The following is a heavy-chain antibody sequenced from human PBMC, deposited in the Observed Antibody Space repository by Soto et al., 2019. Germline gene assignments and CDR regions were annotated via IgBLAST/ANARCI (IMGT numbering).Heavy chain of an antibody. D-gene: IGHD2-2*02. CDR1: GGSISSSSYY. Sequence: QLQLQESGPGLVKPSETLSLTCTVSGGSISSSSYYWGWIRQPPGKGLEWIGSIYYSGSTYYNPSLKRRVTTSVDTSKHQFSLKLRSVTAADTAVYYCARLDIVLVPAAIYYWGQGTLVTVSS. V-gene: IGHV4-39*01. J-gene: IGHJ4*02. CDR3: ARLDIVLVPAAIYY. CDR2: IYYSGST.